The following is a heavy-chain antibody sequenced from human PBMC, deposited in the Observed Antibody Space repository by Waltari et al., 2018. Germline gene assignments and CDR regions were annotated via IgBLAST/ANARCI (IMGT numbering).Heavy chain of an antibody. CDR1: GGTFSSYA. CDR2: IIPILGIA. CDR3: ARYQDGGVTKGVFDY. V-gene: IGHV1-69*10. Sequence: QVQLVQSGAEVKKPGSSVKVSCKASGGTFSSYAISWVRQAPGQGLEWMGGIIPILGIANYAQKFQGRVTITADKSTSTAYMELSSLRSEDTAVYYCARYQDGGVTKGVFDYWGQGTLVTVSS. D-gene: IGHD2-21*02. J-gene: IGHJ4*02.